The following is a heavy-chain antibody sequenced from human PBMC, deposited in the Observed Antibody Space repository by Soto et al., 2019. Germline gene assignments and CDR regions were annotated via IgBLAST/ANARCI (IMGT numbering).Heavy chain of an antibody. V-gene: IGHV3-74*01. Sequence: EVQLVESGGGLVQPGGSLRLSCTASGFNFSRYWTHWVRQVPGRGLVWVSRIDSDGSRTSYADSVKGRFTTSRDNAKNTLYLQMNSLRAEDTAVYYCARDLSSCSSARCYSYYYGMDVWGQGTTVTVSS. CDR3: ARDLSSCSSARCYSYYYGMDV. J-gene: IGHJ6*02. CDR1: GFNFSRYW. CDR2: IDSDGSRT. D-gene: IGHD2-2*01.